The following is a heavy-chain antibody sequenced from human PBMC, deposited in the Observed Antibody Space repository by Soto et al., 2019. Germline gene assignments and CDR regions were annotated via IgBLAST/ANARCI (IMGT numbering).Heavy chain of an antibody. J-gene: IGHJ4*02. Sequence: QVQLVQSGAEVKKPGSSVKVSCKASGGTFSSYTISWVRQAPGQGLEWMGRIIPILGIANYAQKFQGRVTITADKSTSTAYMELSSLRSEDTAVYYCAREFRGVIFWYLGQGTLVTVSS. V-gene: IGHV1-69*08. CDR1: GGTFSSYT. CDR2: IIPILGIA. CDR3: AREFRGVIFWY. D-gene: IGHD3-10*01.